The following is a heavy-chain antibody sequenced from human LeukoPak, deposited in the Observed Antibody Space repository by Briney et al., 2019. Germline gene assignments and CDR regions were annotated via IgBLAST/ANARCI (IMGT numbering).Heavy chain of an antibody. Sequence: GSLRLSCAASGFIFSDYYMSWIRQAPGKGLEWVSYISTSSSYTSYTDSVKGRFTISRDNAKNSLYLQMNSLRAEDTAVYYCARTILYGSGSYYTFDYWGQGTLVTVSS. CDR3: ARTILYGSGSYYTFDY. V-gene: IGHV3-11*03. CDR1: GFIFSDYY. CDR2: ISTSSSYT. J-gene: IGHJ4*02. D-gene: IGHD3-10*01.